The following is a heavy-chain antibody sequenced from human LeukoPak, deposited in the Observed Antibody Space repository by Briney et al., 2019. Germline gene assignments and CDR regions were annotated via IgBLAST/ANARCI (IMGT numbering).Heavy chain of an antibody. CDR1: GFTFSSYW. Sequence: GGSLRLSYAASGFTFSSYWMSWVRQAPGKGLEWVANIKQDGSEKYYVDSVKGRFTISRDNAKNSLYLQMNSLRAEDTAVYYCARGPYDYGDYALDYWGQGTLVTVSS. J-gene: IGHJ4*02. D-gene: IGHD4-17*01. V-gene: IGHV3-7*01. CDR3: ARGPYDYGDYALDY. CDR2: IKQDGSEK.